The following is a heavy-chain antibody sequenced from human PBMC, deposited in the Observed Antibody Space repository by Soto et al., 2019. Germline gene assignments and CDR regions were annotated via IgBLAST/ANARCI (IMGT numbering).Heavy chain of an antibody. J-gene: IGHJ4*02. CDR2: IRFDGSDE. CDR3: ARDGVGATTFFGFLDY. Sequence: QVQLVESGGGVVQPGGSLRLSCAASASIFKGHGMHWVRQAPGKGLEWVAIIRFDGSDEHYGDSVEGRFTISSDNSKNMLYLQMNSLRADDTAVYYCARDGVGATTFFGFLDYWGQGTLVTVSA. V-gene: IGHV3-33*08. CDR1: ASIFKGHG. D-gene: IGHD1-26*01.